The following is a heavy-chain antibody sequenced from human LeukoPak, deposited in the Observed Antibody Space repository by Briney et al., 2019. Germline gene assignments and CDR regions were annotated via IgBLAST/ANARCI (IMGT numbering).Heavy chain of an antibody. Sequence: PSETLSLTCTVSGGSISRYYWSWIRQPPGKGLEWIGYIYYSGSTNYNPSLKSRVTISVDTSKNQFSLKLSSVTAADTAVYYCARLETSSGSLSYFDYWGQGTLVTVSS. CDR2: IYYSGST. CDR1: GGSISRYY. J-gene: IGHJ4*02. CDR3: ARLETSSGSLSYFDY. D-gene: IGHD6-19*01. V-gene: IGHV4-59*08.